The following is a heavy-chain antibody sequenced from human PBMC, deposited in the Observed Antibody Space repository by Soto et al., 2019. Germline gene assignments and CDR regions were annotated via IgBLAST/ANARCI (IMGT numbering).Heavy chain of an antibody. J-gene: IGHJ5*02. CDR3: ARDSTNPEGGLDP. D-gene: IGHD3-16*01. Sequence: SETLSLPCTVSFGSISSYYWSWIRQPPGKGLEWIGYTYYSGSTNYNPSLKSRVTISVDTSKNQFSLKLSSVTAADTAVYYCARDSTNPEGGLDPWGQGTLVTVSS. CDR1: FGSISSYY. CDR2: TYYSGST. V-gene: IGHV4-59*01.